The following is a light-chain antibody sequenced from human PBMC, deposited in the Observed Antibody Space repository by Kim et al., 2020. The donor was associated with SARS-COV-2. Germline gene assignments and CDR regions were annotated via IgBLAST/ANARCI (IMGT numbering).Light chain of an antibody. CDR2: DVT. Sequence: GQSITISCAGTSSDVGSYNLVSWYQQHPGKAPKLMIYDVTERPSGVSNRFSGSKSGNTASLTISGLQAEDEADYYCCSYAGSSTVVFGGGTQLTVL. V-gene: IGLV2-23*02. CDR3: CSYAGSSTVV. CDR1: SSDVGSYNL. J-gene: IGLJ2*01.